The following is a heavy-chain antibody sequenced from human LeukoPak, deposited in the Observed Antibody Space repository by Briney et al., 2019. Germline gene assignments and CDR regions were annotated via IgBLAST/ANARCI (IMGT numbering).Heavy chain of an antibody. J-gene: IGHJ4*02. CDR2: IYYSGST. CDR3: ARTPLWGYCSSTSCYANYFDY. Sequence: SETLSLTCAVSGGSISSNSHYWGWIRQPPGKGLEWIGSIYYSGSTYYNPSLKSRVTISVDTSKNQFSPKLSSVTAADTAVYYCARTPLWGYCSSTSCYANYFDYWGQGTLVTVSS. CDR1: GGSISSNSHY. D-gene: IGHD2-2*01. V-gene: IGHV4-39*01.